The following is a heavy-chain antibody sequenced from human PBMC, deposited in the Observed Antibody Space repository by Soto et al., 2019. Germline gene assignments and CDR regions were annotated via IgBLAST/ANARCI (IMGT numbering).Heavy chain of an antibody. Sequence: PGGSLRLSCAASGFTFSSYGMHWVRQAPGKGLEWVAVIWYDGSNKYYADSVKGRFTISRDNSKNTLYLQMISLRAEDTALYYCARDKISAAVYGPYHFDYWGQGTLVTVSS. J-gene: IGHJ4*02. CDR3: ARDKISAAVYGPYHFDY. CDR1: GFTFSSYG. CDR2: IWYDGSNK. D-gene: IGHD6-13*01. V-gene: IGHV3-33*01.